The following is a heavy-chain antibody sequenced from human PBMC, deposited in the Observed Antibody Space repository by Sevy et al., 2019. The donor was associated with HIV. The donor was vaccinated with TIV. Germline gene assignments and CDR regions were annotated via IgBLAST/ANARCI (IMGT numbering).Heavy chain of an antibody. Sequence: ASVKVSCKASGGTFSSYAISWVRQAPGQGLEWMGGIIPIFGTANYAQKFQGRVTITAAKSTSTAYMELSSLRSEDTAVYYCARDKNLGIAAAGTGWFDPWGQGTLVTVSS. D-gene: IGHD6-13*01. CDR3: ARDKNLGIAAAGTGWFDP. CDR1: GGTFSSYA. CDR2: IIPIFGTA. J-gene: IGHJ5*02. V-gene: IGHV1-69*06.